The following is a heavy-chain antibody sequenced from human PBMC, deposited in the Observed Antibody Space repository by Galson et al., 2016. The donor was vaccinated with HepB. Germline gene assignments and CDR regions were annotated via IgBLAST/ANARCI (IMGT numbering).Heavy chain of an antibody. CDR3: ARVGVIPYYYYGMDV. Sequence: SLRLSCAASGFTFTSYWIHWVRQVPGEGLVWVSRINSDGSSTHYADSAKGRFTISRDNAKNTVYLQMNSLRVEDTAVYYCARVGVIPYYYYGMDVWGQGTMVIVSS. J-gene: IGHJ6*01. CDR1: GFTFTSYW. CDR2: INSDGSST. D-gene: IGHD3-10*01. V-gene: IGHV3-74*01.